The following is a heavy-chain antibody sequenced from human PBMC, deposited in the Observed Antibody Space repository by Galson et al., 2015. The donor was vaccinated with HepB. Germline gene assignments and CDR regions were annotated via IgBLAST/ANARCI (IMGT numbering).Heavy chain of an antibody. Sequence: ALRLSCPASGFAFSRYWLTWCPQAPGTGLEWEANISEDGSEQSYVDPVKCRFTISRNNAKNFLYLQMNSLSVEDTAVYYCTRGDRGGDGGQGTLVTVSS. CDR2: ISEDGSEQ. V-gene: IGHV3-7*01. J-gene: IGHJ1*01. CDR1: GFAFSRYW. D-gene: IGHD3-16*01. CDR3: TRGDRGGD.